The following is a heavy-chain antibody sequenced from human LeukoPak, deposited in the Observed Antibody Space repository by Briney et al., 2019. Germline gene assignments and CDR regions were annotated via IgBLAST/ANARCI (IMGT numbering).Heavy chain of an antibody. CDR3: ARDEGSTWQRFDP. V-gene: IGHV3-74*01. CDR2: ISSDGSSI. Sequence: GGSLRLSCAASGFIFSNYWMHWVRQVPGKVLVWVSRISSDGSSISYEDSVKGRFTISRDNAKNFLYLQLSNPRVEDTAVYYCARDEGSTWQRFDPWGQGTLVIVSS. CDR1: GFIFSNYW. J-gene: IGHJ5*02. D-gene: IGHD6-13*01.